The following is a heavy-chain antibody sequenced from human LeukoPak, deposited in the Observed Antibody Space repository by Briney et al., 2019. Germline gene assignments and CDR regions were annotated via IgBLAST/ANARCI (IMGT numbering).Heavy chain of an antibody. D-gene: IGHD6-13*01. CDR3: ARDDRGIAAAGFFDY. CDR2: IRYEGSNK. J-gene: IGHJ4*02. Sequence: QTGGSLRLSCAASGFTFSSYGMHWVRQAPGKGLEWVAFIRYEGSNKYYADSVKGRFTISRDNSKNTLYLQMNSLTAEDTAVYYCARDDRGIAAAGFFDYWGQGTLVTVSS. CDR1: GFTFSSYG. V-gene: IGHV3-30*02.